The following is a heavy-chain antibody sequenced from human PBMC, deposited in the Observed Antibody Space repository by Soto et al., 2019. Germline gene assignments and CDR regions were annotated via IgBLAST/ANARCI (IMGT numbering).Heavy chain of an antibody. CDR2: IYYGGTT. V-gene: IGHV3-66*01. D-gene: IGHD3-9*01. Sequence: EVQLVESGGGLVQPGGSLRISCAASGLTVSTNYMSWVRQAPGKGLEWVAIIYYGGTTYYADSVKGRFTISRDHSKNTLYLQMHSLRAEDTAVYYCARDYDTSGGDWASCGIDVWGQGTTVTVSS. CDR3: ARDYDTSGGDWASCGIDV. J-gene: IGHJ6*02. CDR1: GLTVSTNY.